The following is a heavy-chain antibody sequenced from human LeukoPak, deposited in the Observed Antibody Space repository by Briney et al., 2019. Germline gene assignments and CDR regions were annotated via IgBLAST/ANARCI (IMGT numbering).Heavy chain of an antibody. Sequence: GGSLRLSCAASGFTFSSYSMHWVRQAPGKGLEWVAVISYDGSNKYYADSVKGRFTISRDNSKNTLYLQMNSLRAEDTAVYYCATRSGWYNRSFDYWGQGTLVTVSS. D-gene: IGHD6-19*01. CDR1: GFTFSSYS. CDR2: ISYDGSNK. CDR3: ATRSGWYNRSFDY. V-gene: IGHV3-30*03. J-gene: IGHJ4*02.